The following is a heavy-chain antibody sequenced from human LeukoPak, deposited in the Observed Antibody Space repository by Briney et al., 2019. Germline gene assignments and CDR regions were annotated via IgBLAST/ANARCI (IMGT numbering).Heavy chain of an antibody. CDR3: ARGGDINGSLFDY. CDR2: IYSGGST. V-gene: IGHV3-53*01. CDR1: GFTVSSNY. J-gene: IGHJ4*02. D-gene: IGHD3-22*01. Sequence: GGSLRLSCAVSGFTVSSNYMNWVRQAPGKGLEWVSVIYSGGSTYYADSVKGRFTISRDNSKNTLYLQMNSLRAEDTAVYYCARGGDINGSLFDYWGQGTLVTVSS.